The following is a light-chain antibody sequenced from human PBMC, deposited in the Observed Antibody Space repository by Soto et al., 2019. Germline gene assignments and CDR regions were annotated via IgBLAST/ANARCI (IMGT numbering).Light chain of an antibody. CDR3: QQYGSSPPFT. J-gene: IGKJ2*01. V-gene: IGKV3-20*01. CDR1: QSVSSRY. Sequence: EIVLRQSPGTLSLSPGERATLSCRASQSVSSRYLAWYQQKPGQAPRLLMYGASNRATGIPDRFSGSGSGTDFTLTISRLEPEDFAVDFCQQYGSSPPFTFGQGTKVDIK. CDR2: GAS.